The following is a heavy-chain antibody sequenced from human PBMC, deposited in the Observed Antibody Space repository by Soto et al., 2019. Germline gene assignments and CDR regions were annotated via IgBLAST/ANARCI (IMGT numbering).Heavy chain of an antibody. CDR2: ISYDGSNK. CDR1: GFTFSSYG. CDR3: AKEDLDGGGSSWFSNWDFDL. D-gene: IGHD6-13*01. Sequence: QVQLVESGGGVVQPGRSLRLSCAASGFTFSSYGMHWVRQAPGKGLEWVAVISYDGSNKYYADSVKGRFTISRDNSKNTLYLQMNSLRAEDTAVYYCAKEDLDGGGSSWFSNWDFDLWGRGTLVTVSS. J-gene: IGHJ2*01. V-gene: IGHV3-30*18.